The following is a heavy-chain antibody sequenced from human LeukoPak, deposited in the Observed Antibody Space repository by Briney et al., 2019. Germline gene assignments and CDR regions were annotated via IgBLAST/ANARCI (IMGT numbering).Heavy chain of an antibody. D-gene: IGHD3-3*01. CDR3: AREMGHDLAEFDS. CDR1: GYSVKSANY. CDR2: IYQSEST. Sequence: PSETLSLTCTVSGYSVKSANYWGWIRQPPGKGLEWIGTIYQSESTSYNPSLQRRVTISIDTSKNQFSLKLQSVTAADTSFYYCAREMGHDLAEFDSWGQGTLVTVSS. V-gene: IGHV4-38-2*02. J-gene: IGHJ4*02.